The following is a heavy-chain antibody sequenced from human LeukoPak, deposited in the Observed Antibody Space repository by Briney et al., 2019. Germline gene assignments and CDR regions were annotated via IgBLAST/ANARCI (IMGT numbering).Heavy chain of an antibody. CDR2: IYYSGSI. Sequence: PSETLSLTCTVSGGSISSYYWSWIRQPPGKGLEWIGYIYYSGSINYNPSLKSRVTISVDTSKNQFSLKLSSVTAADTAVYYCARGKRVVPSYYYYGMDVWGQGTTVTVSS. CDR3: ARGKRVVPSYYYYGMDV. D-gene: IGHD3-10*02. V-gene: IGHV4-59*01. CDR1: GGSISSYY. J-gene: IGHJ6*02.